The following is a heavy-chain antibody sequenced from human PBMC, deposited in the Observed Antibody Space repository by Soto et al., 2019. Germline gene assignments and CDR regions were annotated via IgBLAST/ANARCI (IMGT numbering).Heavy chain of an antibody. CDR3: ARGAMASSVFGY. Sequence: ASVKVSCKASGYTFTGYFIHWVRQAPGQGLEWMGWINPNSGGTKYAQKFQGRVTMTRDTSISTAYMELSRLRSDDTAVYYCARGAMASSVFGYWGQGTLVTVSS. CDR1: GYTFTGYF. CDR2: INPNSGGT. J-gene: IGHJ4*02. V-gene: IGHV1-2*02. D-gene: IGHD5-18*01.